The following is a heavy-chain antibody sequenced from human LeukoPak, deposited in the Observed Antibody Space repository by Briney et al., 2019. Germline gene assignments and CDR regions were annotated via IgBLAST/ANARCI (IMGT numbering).Heavy chain of an antibody. CDR1: GYTFTCYY. CDR3: ARDGRLDANWFDP. J-gene: IGHJ5*02. V-gene: IGHV1-2*02. Sequence: ASVKVSCKASGYTFTCYYMHWVRQAPGQGLEWMGWINPNSGGTNYAQKFQGRVTMTRDTSISTAYMELSRLRSDDTAVYYCARDGRLDANWFDPWGQGTLVTVSS. CDR2: INPNSGGT.